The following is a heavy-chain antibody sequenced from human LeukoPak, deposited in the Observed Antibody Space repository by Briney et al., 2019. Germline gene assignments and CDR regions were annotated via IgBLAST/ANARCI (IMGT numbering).Heavy chain of an antibody. D-gene: IGHD2-2*01. Sequence: GGSLRLSCAASGFTFSSYWMSWVRQAPGKGLEWVANIKQDGSEKYYVDSVKGRFSISRDNAKNSLYLQMNSLRAEDTAVYYCARDQRYCSSSSCPWEPFDYWGQGTLVTVSS. V-gene: IGHV3-7*05. CDR2: IKQDGSEK. J-gene: IGHJ4*02. CDR3: ARDQRYCSSSSCPWEPFDY. CDR1: GFTFSSYW.